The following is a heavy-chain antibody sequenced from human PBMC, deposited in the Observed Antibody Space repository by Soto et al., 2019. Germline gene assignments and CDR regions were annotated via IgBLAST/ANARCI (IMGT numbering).Heavy chain of an antibody. J-gene: IGHJ4*02. CDR2: IYWDYDK. CDR3: AHRLPGSDTGWKTGIFDH. V-gene: IGHV2-5*02. CDR1: GFSLITSGEG. D-gene: IGHD6-19*01. Sequence: QITLKESGPTLVKPTQTLTLTCTFSGFSLITSGEGVGWIRQPPGKALEWLAFIYWDYDKRYSPSLRNRLTITKDNSKNQVVLTMPNMDPVDTATYFCAHRLPGSDTGWKTGIFDHWGQGILVTVSS.